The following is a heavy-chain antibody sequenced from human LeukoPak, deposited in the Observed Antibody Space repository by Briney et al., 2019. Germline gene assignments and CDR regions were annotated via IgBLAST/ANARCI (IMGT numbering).Heavy chain of an antibody. Sequence: SETLSLTCTVSGGSISSYYWSWIRQPPGKGLEWIGYIYYSGSTNYNPSLKSRVTISVDTSKNQFSLKLSSVTAADTAVYYCARNCTSGSCHEAFDPWGQGTLVTVSS. J-gene: IGHJ5*02. CDR1: GGSISSYY. CDR2: IYYSGST. D-gene: IGHD2-15*01. V-gene: IGHV4-59*08. CDR3: ARNCTSGSCHEAFDP.